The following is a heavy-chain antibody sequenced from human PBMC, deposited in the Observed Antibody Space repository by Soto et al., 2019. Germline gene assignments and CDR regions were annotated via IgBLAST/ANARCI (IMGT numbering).Heavy chain of an antibody. CDR1: GFTFSSYS. D-gene: IGHD4-17*01. CDR3: ARDVNYGLFDY. J-gene: IGHJ4*02. V-gene: IGHV3-48*01. Sequence: EVQLVESGGGLVQPGGSLRLSCAASGFTFSSYSMNWVRQAPGKGLEWVSYISSSSSTIYYADSVKGRFTISRDNAKSSLYLQMNSLRAEDTAVYYCARDVNYGLFDYWGQGTLVTVSS. CDR2: ISSSSSTI.